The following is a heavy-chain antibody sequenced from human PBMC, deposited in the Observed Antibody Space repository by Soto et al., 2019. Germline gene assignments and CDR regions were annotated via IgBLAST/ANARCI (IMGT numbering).Heavy chain of an antibody. J-gene: IGHJ4*02. Sequence: PSETLSLTFTVSSDSISGLYWAWVRQPAGKGLEWIGRIYSSGETNYNPSITGLVIMSLDTSKNQFSLQLTSVTAADTALYYCARASQCKSYFGCFAWRDYWGQGTLVTAS. V-gene: IGHV4-4*07. CDR2: IYSSGET. CDR3: ARASQCKSYFGCFAWRDY. CDR1: SDSISGLY. D-gene: IGHD3-9*01.